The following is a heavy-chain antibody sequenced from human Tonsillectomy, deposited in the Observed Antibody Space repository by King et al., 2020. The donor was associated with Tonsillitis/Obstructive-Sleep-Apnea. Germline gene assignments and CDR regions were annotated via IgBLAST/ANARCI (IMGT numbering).Heavy chain of an antibody. CDR3: AFGSGSYYGSEDEGGNDAFDI. CDR2: IWYDGSDK. V-gene: IGHV3-33*01. D-gene: IGHD3-10*01. Sequence: VQLVESGGGVVQPGRSLRLSCAASGFTFSSYGMHWVRQAPGKGLEWVAIIWYDGSDKYYADSVKGRFTISRDNSKNTLYLQMNSLGAKDTAVYYWAFGSGSYYGSEDEGGNDAFDIWGQGTMVTVSS. CDR1: GFTFSSYG. J-gene: IGHJ3*02.